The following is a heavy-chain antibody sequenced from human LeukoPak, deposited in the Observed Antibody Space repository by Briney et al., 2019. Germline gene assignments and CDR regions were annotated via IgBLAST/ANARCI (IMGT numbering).Heavy chain of an antibody. CDR3: VRAFGGYDSQRFYYNMDV. V-gene: IGHV3-21*06. J-gene: IGHJ6*03. D-gene: IGHD5-12*01. CDR2: IHGSASYN. CDR1: GFTFSNYY. Sequence: GGSLRLSCATSGFTFSNYYLNWVRQAPGKGLEWVSCIHGSASYNYYADSVKGRFTVSRDSAKSSLYLEMSSLRVEDTAVYYCVRAFGGYDSQRFYYNMDVWGKGTTVTVS.